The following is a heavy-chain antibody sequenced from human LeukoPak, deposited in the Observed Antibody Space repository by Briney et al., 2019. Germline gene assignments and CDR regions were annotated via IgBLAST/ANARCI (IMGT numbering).Heavy chain of an antibody. D-gene: IGHD6-19*01. CDR2: IKNDGTEK. CDR1: GFNFDDSW. CDR3: VRISTAVAGADY. V-gene: IGHV3-7*01. J-gene: IGHJ4*02. Sequence: PGGSLRLSCAASGFNFDDSWMTWVRPAPGKGLEWVANIKNDGTEKYYADFVKGRFTISRDNVESFLFLQMDSLRADDTAVYYCVRISTAVAGADYWGQGTLLTVSS.